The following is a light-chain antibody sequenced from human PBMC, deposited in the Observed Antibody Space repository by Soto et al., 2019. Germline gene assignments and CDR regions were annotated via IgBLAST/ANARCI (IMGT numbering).Light chain of an antibody. Sequence: EIQMTQSPSALSASIGDRVTITCRASQSISSWLAWYQQKPGKAPKLLIYKASSLESGVPSRFSGSGSGTEFTLTISSLQPDDFATYYCQQYNNYWTFGQGTKWIS. CDR3: QQYNNYWT. CDR2: KAS. V-gene: IGKV1-5*03. J-gene: IGKJ1*01. CDR1: QSISSW.